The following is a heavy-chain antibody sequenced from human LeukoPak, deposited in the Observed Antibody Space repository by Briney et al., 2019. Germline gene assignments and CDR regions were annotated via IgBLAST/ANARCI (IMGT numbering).Heavy chain of an antibody. CDR3: ARDVGGIAVADNYFDY. Sequence: SETLSLTCTVSGGSISSYYWSWIRQPPGKGLEWIGYIYYSGSTNYNPSLKSRVTISVDTSKNQFSLKLSSVTAADTAVYYCARDVGGIAVADNYFDYWGHGTLVTVSS. CDR1: GGSISSYY. CDR2: IYYSGST. D-gene: IGHD6-19*01. V-gene: IGHV4-59*01. J-gene: IGHJ4*01.